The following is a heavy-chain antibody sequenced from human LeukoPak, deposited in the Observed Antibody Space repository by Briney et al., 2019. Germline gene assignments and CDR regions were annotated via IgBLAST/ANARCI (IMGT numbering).Heavy chain of an antibody. V-gene: IGHV3-21*01. CDR3: ARGRDLQQLVGNYYYMDV. J-gene: IGHJ6*03. D-gene: IGHD6-13*01. CDR1: GFTFSSYS. CDR2: ISSSSSYI. Sequence: PGGSLRLSCAASGFTFSSYSMNWVRQAPGKGLEWVSSISSSSSYIYYADSVKGRFTISRDNAKNSLYLQMNSLRAEDTAVYYCARGRDLQQLVGNYYYMDVWGKGTTVTVSS.